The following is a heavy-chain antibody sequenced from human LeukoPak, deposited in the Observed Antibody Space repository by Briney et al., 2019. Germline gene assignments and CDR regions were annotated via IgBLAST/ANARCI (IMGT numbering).Heavy chain of an antibody. CDR1: GFTFSSYG. CDR2: ISSSSSYI. V-gene: IGHV3-21*01. D-gene: IGHD1-26*01. J-gene: IGHJ6*03. Sequence: GGSLRLSCAASGFTFSSYGMHWVRQAPGKGLEWVSSISSSSSYIYYADSVKGRFTISRDNAKNSLYLQMNSLRAEDTAVYYCARDVAGGSYYYYYYMDVWGKGTTVTISS. CDR3: ARDVAGGSYYYYYYMDV.